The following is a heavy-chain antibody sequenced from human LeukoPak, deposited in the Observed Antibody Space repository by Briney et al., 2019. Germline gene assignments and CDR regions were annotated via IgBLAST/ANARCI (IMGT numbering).Heavy chain of an antibody. V-gene: IGHV1-18*01. Sequence: ASVKVSCKASGYTFTSYGISWVRQAPGQGLEWMGWISAYNGNTNYAQKLQGRVTMTTDTSTSTAYMELRSLRSDDTAVYYCARQRPPDYGDFALYWYFDLWGRGTLVTVSS. D-gene: IGHD4-17*01. CDR2: ISAYNGNT. J-gene: IGHJ2*01. CDR1: GYTFTSYG. CDR3: ARQRPPDYGDFALYWYFDL.